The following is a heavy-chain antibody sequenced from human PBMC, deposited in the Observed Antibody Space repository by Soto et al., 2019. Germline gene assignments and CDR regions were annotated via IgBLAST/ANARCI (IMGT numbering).Heavy chain of an antibody. V-gene: IGHV6-1*01. J-gene: IGHJ4*02. CDR2: TYYRSKWYN. CDR3: ARDPRARYYFDY. Sequence: SQTLSLTCDISGDSVSSNTAAWTWVRQSPSRGLEWLGRTYYRSKWYNDYAVSVQSRITINADTSKNQFSLQLTSVTPEDTAVYFCARDPRARYYFDYWGQGTLVTVSS. CDR1: GDSVSSNTAA.